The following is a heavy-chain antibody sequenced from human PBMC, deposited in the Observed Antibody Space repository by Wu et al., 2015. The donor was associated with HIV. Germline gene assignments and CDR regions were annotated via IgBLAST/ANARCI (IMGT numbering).Heavy chain of an antibody. CDR3: ARADILTGYYKRTFDY. V-gene: IGHV1-46*01. J-gene: IGHJ4*02. CDR1: GYTFTSYY. D-gene: IGHD3-9*01. CDR2: INPSGGST. Sequence: QVQLVQSGAEVKKPGASVKVSCKASGYTFTSYYMHWVRQAPGQGLEWMGIINPSGGSTSYAQKFQGRVTMTRDTSTSTVYMELSSLRSEDTAVYYCARADILTGYYKRTFDYWGQGTLVTVSS.